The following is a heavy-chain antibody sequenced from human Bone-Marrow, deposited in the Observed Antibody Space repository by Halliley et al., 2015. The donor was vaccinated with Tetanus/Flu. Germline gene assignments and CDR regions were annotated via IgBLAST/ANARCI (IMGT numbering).Heavy chain of an antibody. D-gene: IGHD3-16*02. V-gene: IGHV4-59*08. CDR3: ARLAFIFFDY. CDR2: IYYNGST. J-gene: IGHJ4*02. Sequence: GKGLEWIGHIYYNGSTNSNPSLKSRVSISVDTSKNQFSRRLNSVAAADTAVYYCARLAFIFFDYWGQGSLVTVSS.